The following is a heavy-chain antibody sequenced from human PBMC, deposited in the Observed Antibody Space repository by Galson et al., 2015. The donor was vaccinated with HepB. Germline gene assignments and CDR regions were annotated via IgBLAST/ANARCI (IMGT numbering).Heavy chain of an antibody. V-gene: IGHV3-30*02. CDR2: INYDGSKK. D-gene: IGHD4-11*01. CDR3: AKDGSNYYVDY. CDR1: GFTFSSYG. Sequence: SLRLSCAASGFTFSSYGIHWVRQAPGKGLEWVAFINYDGSKKYYSDSIKGRFTISRDNSKNTLDLQMNSLRPEDTAVYYCAKDGSNYYVDYWGQGTLVTVSS. J-gene: IGHJ4*02.